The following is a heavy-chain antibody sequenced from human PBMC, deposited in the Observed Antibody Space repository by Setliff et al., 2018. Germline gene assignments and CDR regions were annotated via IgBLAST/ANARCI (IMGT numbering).Heavy chain of an antibody. CDR3: ARGRRGNYDFWSGYSNWFDP. V-gene: IGHV1-8*02. CDR2: MNPNSGNT. Sequence: GASVKVSCKASGYTFTSYGISWVRQATGQGLEWMGWMNPNSGNTGYAQKFQGRVTMTRNTSISTAYMELSSLRSEDTAVYYCARGRRGNYDFWSGYSNWFDPWGQGTLVTVSS. CDR1: GYTFTSYG. J-gene: IGHJ5*02. D-gene: IGHD3-3*01.